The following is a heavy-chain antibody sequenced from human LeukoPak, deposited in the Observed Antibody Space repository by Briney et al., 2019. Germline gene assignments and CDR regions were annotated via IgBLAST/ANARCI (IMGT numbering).Heavy chain of an antibody. J-gene: IGHJ4*02. CDR2: ISAYNGNT. CDR1: GYTFTSYG. CDR3: ARGLGDYGDCVDCLYFDY. Sequence: ASVKVSCKASGYTFTSYGISWVRQAPGQGLEWMGWISAYNGNTNYAQKLQGRVTMTTDTSTSTAYMELRSLRSDDTAVYYCARGLGDYGDCVDCLYFDYWGQGTLVTVSS. D-gene: IGHD4-17*01. V-gene: IGHV1-18*04.